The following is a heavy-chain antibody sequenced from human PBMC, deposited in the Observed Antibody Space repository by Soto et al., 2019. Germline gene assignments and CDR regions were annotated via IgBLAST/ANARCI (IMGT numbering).Heavy chain of an antibody. CDR3: ANGGRQWLVTSDFNY. D-gene: IGHD6-19*01. CDR1: GFTFSDYA. V-gene: IGHV3-30*18. Sequence: VQLVESGGGVVQPGRSLRLSCAASGFTFSDYAMHWVRQAPGKGLEWVAVVSHDGRNTHYADSVKGRCTIYRDSSKKTVSLEMTSLRAEDTAVYYCANGGRQWLVTSDFNYWGQGALVTVSS. J-gene: IGHJ4*02. CDR2: VSHDGRNT.